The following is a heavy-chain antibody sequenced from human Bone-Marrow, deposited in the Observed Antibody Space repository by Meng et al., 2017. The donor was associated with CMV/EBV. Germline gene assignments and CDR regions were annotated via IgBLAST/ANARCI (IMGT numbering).Heavy chain of an antibody. CDR3: ARVFRGYYGMDV. CDR2: INPNPNSGAT. D-gene: IGHD1-14*01. V-gene: IGHV1-2*02. Sequence: ASVKVSCKASGYTFIGYYIHWVRQAPGQGLEWMGWINPNPNSGATAYAQKFQGRVTLTRDTSISAAYMELRRLKSDDTAVYYCARVFRGYYGMDVWGQGTTVTVSS. J-gene: IGHJ6*02. CDR1: GYTFIGYY.